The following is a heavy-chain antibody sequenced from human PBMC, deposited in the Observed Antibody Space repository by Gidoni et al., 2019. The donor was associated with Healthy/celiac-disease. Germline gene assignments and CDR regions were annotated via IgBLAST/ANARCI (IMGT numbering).Heavy chain of an antibody. Sequence: QVQLVQSGAEVKKPGSSVKVSCKASGGTFSSYAISWVRQAPGQGLEWMGGIIPIFGTANYAQKFQGRVTITADESTSTAYMELSSLRSEDTAVYYCTTGTEGSGSYYDAPYNWFDPWGQGTLVTVSS. CDR2: IIPIFGTA. V-gene: IGHV1-69*01. D-gene: IGHD3-10*01. J-gene: IGHJ5*02. CDR1: GGTFSSYA. CDR3: TTGTEGSGSYYDAPYNWFDP.